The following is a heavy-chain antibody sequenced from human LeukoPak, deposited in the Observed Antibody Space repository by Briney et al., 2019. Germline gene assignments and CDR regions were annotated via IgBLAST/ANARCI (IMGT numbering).Heavy chain of an antibody. V-gene: IGHV3-74*01. CDR1: GFTFSTYW. CDR3: ARRYCANGIWYFFDY. CDR2: INSDGSHT. J-gene: IGHJ4*02. Sequence: PGGSLRLSCAASGFTFSTYWMHWVRQAPGKGLVWVSRINSDGSHTSYADSVKGRFTISSDKSKNTLYLQMNSLRAEDTAVYYCARRYCANGIWYFFDYWGQGTLVSVSS. D-gene: IGHD2-8*01.